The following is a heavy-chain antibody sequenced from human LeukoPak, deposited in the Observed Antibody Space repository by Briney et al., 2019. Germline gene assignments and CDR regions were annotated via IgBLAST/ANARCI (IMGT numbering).Heavy chain of an antibody. CDR2: ISAYNGNT. V-gene: IGHV1-18*01. Sequence: GASVKVSCKASGYTFTSYGISWVRQAPGQGLEWMGWISAYNGNTNYAQKLQGRVTMTTDTSTSTAYMEQSSLRCEDTAVYYCARGSSSGWYGAFDIWGQGTMVTVSS. D-gene: IGHD6-19*01. J-gene: IGHJ3*02. CDR1: GYTFTSYG. CDR3: ARGSSSGWYGAFDI.